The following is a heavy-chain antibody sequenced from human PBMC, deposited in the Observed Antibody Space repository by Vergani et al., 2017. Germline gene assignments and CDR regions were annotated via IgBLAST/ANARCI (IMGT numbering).Heavy chain of an antibody. D-gene: IGHD3-10*01. CDR2: INHSGST. Sequence: QVQLQQWGAGLLKPSETLSLTCAVYGASFSGYYWSWIRQPPGKGLEWIGEINHSGSTNYNPSLKSRVTISVDTSKNQFSLKLSSVTAADTAVYYCARELSYYYGSGSDDYNPYYYEGMDVWGPGTTVTVSS. V-gene: IGHV4-34*01. J-gene: IGHJ6*02. CDR1: GASFSGYY. CDR3: ARELSYYYGSGSDDYNPYYYEGMDV.